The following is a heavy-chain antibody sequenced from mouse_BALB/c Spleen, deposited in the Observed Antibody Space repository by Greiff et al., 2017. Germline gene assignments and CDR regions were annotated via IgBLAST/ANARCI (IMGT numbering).Heavy chain of an antibody. D-gene: IGHD2-2*01. Sequence: VQLQQSGAELAKPGASVKMSCKASGYTFTSYWMHWVKQRPGQGLEWIGYINPSTGYTEYNQKFKDKATLTADKSSSTAYMQLSSLTSEDSAVYYCARWGYTGYYAMDYWGQGTSVTVSS. CDR3: ARWGYTGYYAMDY. CDR2: INPSTGYT. J-gene: IGHJ4*01. CDR1: GYTFTSYW. V-gene: IGHV1-7*01.